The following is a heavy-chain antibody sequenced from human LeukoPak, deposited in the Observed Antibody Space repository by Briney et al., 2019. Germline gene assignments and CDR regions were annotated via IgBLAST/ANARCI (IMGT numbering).Heavy chain of an antibody. J-gene: IGHJ4*02. Sequence: GGSLRLSCAASGFTFSNAWMSWVRRAPGKGLEWVGRIKSKADGGTTDYAAPVKGRFTISRDDSKNTLYLQMNSLKTEDTAVYYCTTDLYYYDSSGYLISWGQGTLVTVSS. CDR1: GFTFSNAW. D-gene: IGHD3-22*01. CDR2: IKSKADGGTT. V-gene: IGHV3-15*01. CDR3: TTDLYYYDSSGYLIS.